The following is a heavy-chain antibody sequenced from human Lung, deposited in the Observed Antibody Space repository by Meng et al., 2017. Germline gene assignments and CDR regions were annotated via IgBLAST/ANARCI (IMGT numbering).Heavy chain of an antibody. CDR1: GYNFPDYW. J-gene: IGHJ4*02. CDR2: INPKSGDT. Sequence: QGQPVQVGAEVKKPGALVKVSWKAFGYNFPDYWLHWVRRAPGQGLEWMGRINPKSGDTHYAQRFQGRVTMTGDTSISTAYMELSGLRSDDTAMYYCARDEDISAAGKLFGDYWGQGTLVTVSS. V-gene: IGHV1-2*06. D-gene: IGHD6-13*01. CDR3: ARDEDISAAGKLFGDY.